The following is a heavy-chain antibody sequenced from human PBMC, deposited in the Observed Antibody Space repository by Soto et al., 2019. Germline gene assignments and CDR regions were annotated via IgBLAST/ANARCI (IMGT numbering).Heavy chain of an antibody. CDR2: INRDGSVA. CDR1: GFTFSGYW. V-gene: IGHV3-74*01. CDR3: ARDLHDAAADY. Sequence: EVQLVESGRGLGQPRGSLRLSCAASGFTFSGYWMHWVRQAPGKGLVWVSRINRDGSVANYADSVRGRFTTSRDNANNMLYLQMNSLRAEDTAVYYCARDLHDAAADYWGQGTLVTVSS. J-gene: IGHJ4*02. D-gene: IGHD6-13*01.